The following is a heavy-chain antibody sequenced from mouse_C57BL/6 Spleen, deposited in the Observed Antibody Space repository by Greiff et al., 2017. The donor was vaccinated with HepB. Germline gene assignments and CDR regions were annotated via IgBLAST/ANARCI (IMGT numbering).Heavy chain of an antibody. J-gene: IGHJ2*01. CDR3: ARSDYYGSSLYDFDY. D-gene: IGHD1-1*01. CDR2: IDPSDSYT. Sequence: QVQLQQPGAELVKPGASVKLSCKASGYTFTSYWMQWVKQRPGQGLEWIGEIDPSDSYTNYNQKFKGKATLTVDTSSSTAYMQLSSLTSEDSAVYYCARSDYYGSSLYDFDYWGQGTTLTVSS. V-gene: IGHV1-50*01. CDR1: GYTFTSYW.